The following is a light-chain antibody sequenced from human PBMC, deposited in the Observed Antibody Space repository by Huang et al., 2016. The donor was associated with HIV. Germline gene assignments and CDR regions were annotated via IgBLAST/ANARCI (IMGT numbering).Light chain of an antibody. Sequence: EIVMTQTPLSLSVTPGQPASISCKSSQSLLHDDGKTFLYWYLQKPGQSPQLLLYEVYSRFSGVPDRVSGSGSGTDFTLKISRVETEDVGIYYCMQGIHLPYTFGQGTKLEIK. CDR1: QSLLHDDGKTF. V-gene: IGKV2-29*02. CDR2: EVY. CDR3: MQGIHLPYT. J-gene: IGKJ2*01.